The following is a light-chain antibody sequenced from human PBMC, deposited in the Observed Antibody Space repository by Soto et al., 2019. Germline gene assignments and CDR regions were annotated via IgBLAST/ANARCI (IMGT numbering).Light chain of an antibody. J-gene: IGLJ1*01. V-gene: IGLV2-14*01. CDR1: SSDVGGYNY. Sequence: QSALTQPASVSGSPGQSITISCTGTSSDVGGYNYVSWYQQHPGKAPKLMIYEVSNRPSGVSNRFSGSKSCNTASLTISGLQAEDEADYYCSSYTSSSTPLYVFGTGTRSPS. CDR3: SSYTSSSTPLYV. CDR2: EVS.